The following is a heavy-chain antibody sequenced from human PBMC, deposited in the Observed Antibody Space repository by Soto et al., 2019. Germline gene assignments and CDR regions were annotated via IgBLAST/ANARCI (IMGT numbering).Heavy chain of an antibody. V-gene: IGHV4-34*02. J-gene: IGHJ4*02. CDR3: ARGLYCSGGSCYSIASFDY. Sequence: HVQLQQWGAGLLKPSETLSLTCAVYGGSFSNHYWSWIRQPPGKGLEWIGEINHSGSTNYNPSHQSRVTISVDPSKKQFSLRVTSVTGADTAVYYCARGLYCSGGSCYSIASFDYWGQGTLVTVSS. CDR1: GGSFSNHY. D-gene: IGHD2-15*01. CDR2: INHSGST.